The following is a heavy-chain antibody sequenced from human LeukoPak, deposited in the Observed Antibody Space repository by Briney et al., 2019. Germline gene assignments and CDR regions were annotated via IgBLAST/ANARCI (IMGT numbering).Heavy chain of an antibody. J-gene: IGHJ6*03. CDR1: GFSLSTSGVG. CDR3: ALPPICSTSCYGGYYMDV. V-gene: IGHV2-5*01. D-gene: IGHD2-2*01. CDR2: IYWNDDK. Sequence: SGPTLVNPTQTLTLTCTFSGFSLSTSGVGVGWIRQPPGKALEWLALIYWNDDKRYSPSLKSRLTITKDTSKNQVVLTITNMDPVDTATYYCALPPICSTSCYGGYYMDVWGKGTTVTVSS.